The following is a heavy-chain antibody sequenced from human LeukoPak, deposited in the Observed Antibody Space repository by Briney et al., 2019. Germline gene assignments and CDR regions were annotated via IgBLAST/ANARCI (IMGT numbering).Heavy chain of an antibody. CDR3: ARHGAFYYMDV. CDR1: VGSISNYY. Sequence: SETLSLTCTVSVGSISNYYWTWIRQPPGKGLEWIGSIYYSGSTYYNPSLKSRVTISVDTSKNQFSLKLSSVTAADTAVYYCARHGAFYYMDVWGKGTTVTVSS. CDR2: IYYSGST. V-gene: IGHV4-39*01. D-gene: IGHD3-16*01. J-gene: IGHJ6*03.